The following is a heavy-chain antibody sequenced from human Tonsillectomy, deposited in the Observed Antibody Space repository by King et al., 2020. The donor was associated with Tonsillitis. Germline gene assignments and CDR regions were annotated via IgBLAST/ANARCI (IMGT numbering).Heavy chain of an antibody. V-gene: IGHV3-23*04. CDR2: ISGTGGDT. J-gene: IGHJ4*02. D-gene: IGHD6-19*01. CDR3: AKDLPDGSGWYRDFFDY. CDR1: GFTFSSFA. Sequence: DVQLVESGGDLVQPGGSLRLSCAASGFTFSSFAMSLVRQAPGKGLEWVSTISGTGGDTYYAASVNGRFTISIYNSKNTLSLQMNGLRAEDTAVYYCAKDLPDGSGWYRDFFDYWGQGTLVTVSS.